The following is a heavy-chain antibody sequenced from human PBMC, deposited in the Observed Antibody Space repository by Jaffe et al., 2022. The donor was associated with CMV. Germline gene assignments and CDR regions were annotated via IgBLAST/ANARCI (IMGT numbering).Heavy chain of an antibody. Sequence: EVQLVESGGGLVQPGGSLRLSCAASGFTFSSYWMSWVRQAPGKGLEWVANIKQDGSEKYYVDSVKGRFTISRDNAKNSLYLQMNSLRAEDTAVYYCASIFRSYYDFWSGYFYFDYWGQGTLVTVSS. D-gene: IGHD3-3*01. V-gene: IGHV3-7*01. CDR3: ASIFRSYYDFWSGYFYFDY. J-gene: IGHJ4*02. CDR1: GFTFSSYW. CDR2: IKQDGSEK.